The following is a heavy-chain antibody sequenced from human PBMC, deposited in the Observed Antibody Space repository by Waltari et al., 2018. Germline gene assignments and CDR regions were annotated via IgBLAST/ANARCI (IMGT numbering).Heavy chain of an antibody. J-gene: IGHJ5*02. CDR2: ISAYNGNT. CDR1: GYMFRNFG. Sequence: QIQLVQSGGEVKKPGAPVNVSCTASGYMFRNFGIFWVRQAPGQGLEYMGWISAYNGNTNYAQNFQGRLTLTTDTSASTAYMELSSLTSDDTAVYFCARDRRDDNNSVRWLDPWGQGTLVTVSS. D-gene: IGHD1-1*01. CDR3: ARDRRDDNNSVRWLDP. V-gene: IGHV1-18*01.